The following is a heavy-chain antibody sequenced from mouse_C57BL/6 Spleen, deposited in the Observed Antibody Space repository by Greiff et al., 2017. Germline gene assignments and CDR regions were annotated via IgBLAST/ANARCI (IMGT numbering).Heavy chain of an antibody. CDR3: ARYYYGSSFDY. J-gene: IGHJ2*01. D-gene: IGHD1-1*01. Sequence: DVKLVESGGGLVKPGGSLKLSCAASGFTFSSSAMSWVRQTPEKRLEWVATISDGGSYTYSPDNVQGRFTISRDNAKNILYLQMSHLKSDDTAIYYFARYYYGSSFDYWGQGTTLTVSS. V-gene: IGHV5-4*03. CDR1: GFTFSSSA. CDR2: ISDGGSYT.